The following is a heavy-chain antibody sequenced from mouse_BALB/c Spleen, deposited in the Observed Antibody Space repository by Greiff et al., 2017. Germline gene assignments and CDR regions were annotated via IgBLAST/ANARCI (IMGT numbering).Heavy chain of an antibody. J-gene: IGHJ2*01. CDR1: GFTFSSYT. CDR2: ISNGGGST. CDR3: ARHRSLRYFDY. Sequence: EVQGVESGGGLVQPGGSLKLSCAASGFTFSSYTMSWVRQTPEKRLEWVAYISNGGGSTYYPDTVKGRFTISRDNAKNTLYLQMSSLKSEDTAMYYCARHRSLRYFDYWGQGTTLTVSS. V-gene: IGHV5-12-2*01. D-gene: IGHD1-1*01.